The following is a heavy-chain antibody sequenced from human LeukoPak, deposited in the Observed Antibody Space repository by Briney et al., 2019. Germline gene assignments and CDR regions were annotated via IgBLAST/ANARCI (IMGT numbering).Heavy chain of an antibody. CDR1: GSTFNTYG. V-gene: IGHV3-30*02. J-gene: IGHJ4*02. Sequence: GGSLRLSCAASGSTFNTYGMHWVRQAPGKGLEWMTFIQAGGDEYYYAESVKGRFTVSRDNSKNTLYLQMNSLRPEDTAVYYCARDTPGYGGDDFDYWGQGALVTVSS. CDR3: ARDTPGYGGDDFDY. D-gene: IGHD4-23*01. CDR2: IQAGGDEY.